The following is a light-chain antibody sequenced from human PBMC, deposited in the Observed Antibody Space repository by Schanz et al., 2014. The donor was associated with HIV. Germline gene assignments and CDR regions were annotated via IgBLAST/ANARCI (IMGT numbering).Light chain of an antibody. CDR3: QQYGSFFS. Sequence: EIVLTQSPGTLSLSPGERATLSCRASQSVSSSYLAWYQQKPGQAPRLLIYGASTRVTGIPARFSGSGSGTEFTLTISSLEPEDFAVYYCQQYGSFFSFGGGTKVEIK. V-gene: IGKV3-20*01. CDR1: QSVSSSY. CDR2: GAS. J-gene: IGKJ4*01.